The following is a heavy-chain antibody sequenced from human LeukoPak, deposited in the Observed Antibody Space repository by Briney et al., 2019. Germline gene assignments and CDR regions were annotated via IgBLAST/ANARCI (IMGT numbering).Heavy chain of an antibody. CDR3: AKDSSSSWYRDLDY. CDR2: ISWNSGSI. V-gene: IGHV3-9*01. Sequence: PGGSLRLSCAASGFTFDDYAVHWVRQAPGKGLEWVSSISWNSGSIAYADSVKGRFTISRDNAKNSLYLQMNSLRAEDTALHYCAKDSSSSWYRDLDYWGQGTLVTVSS. D-gene: IGHD6-13*01. CDR1: GFTFDDYA. J-gene: IGHJ4*02.